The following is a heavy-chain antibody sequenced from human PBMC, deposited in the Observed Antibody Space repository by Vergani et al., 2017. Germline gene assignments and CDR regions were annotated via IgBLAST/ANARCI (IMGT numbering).Heavy chain of an antibody. D-gene: IGHD4-11*01. J-gene: IGHJ6*03. CDR1: GGSFTSYH. CDR3: ARVNTETNGQLYYYYYMDV. CDR2: IDHTGRP. V-gene: IGHV4-34*01. Sequence: QVQLQQWGGGLLKPSETLSLTCVVNGGSFTSYHWTWIRQSPGEGREWVGDIDHTGRPDFNPSLKSRLTMSVDKSRNQFSLTLNSVTATDTAIYFCARVNTETNGQLYYYYYMDVWGQGTAVTVS.